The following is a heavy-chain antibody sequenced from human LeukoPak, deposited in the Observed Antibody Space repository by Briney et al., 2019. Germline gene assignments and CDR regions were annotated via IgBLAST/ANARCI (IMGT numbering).Heavy chain of an antibody. CDR2: MNPNNGNT. D-gene: IGHD2-2*02. V-gene: IGHV1-8*01. J-gene: IGHJ5*02. Sequence: ASVKVSCKASGFTFTSYDINWVRQASGQGLEWMGWMNPNNGNTGYAQKFQGRVSMTRDTSISTAYMELRGLRSEDTAVYYCVRDGEGAAISVNYWFDPWGQGTLVTVSS. CDR1: GFTFTSYD. CDR3: VRDGEGAAISVNYWFDP.